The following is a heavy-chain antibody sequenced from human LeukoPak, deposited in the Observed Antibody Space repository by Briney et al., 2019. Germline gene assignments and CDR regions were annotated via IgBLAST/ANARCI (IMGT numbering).Heavy chain of an antibody. V-gene: IGHV4-39*07. CDR1: GGSISSSSYS. D-gene: IGHD3-10*01. Sequence: SETLSLTCTVSGGSISSSSYSWGWIRQPPGKGLEWIGTFYYSGSTYYNPSLKSRVTISVDTSKNQFSLKLSSVTAADTAVYYCARGALLWFGEFHSHWFDPWGQGTLVTVSS. CDR2: FYYSGST. CDR3: ARGALLWFGEFHSHWFDP. J-gene: IGHJ5*02.